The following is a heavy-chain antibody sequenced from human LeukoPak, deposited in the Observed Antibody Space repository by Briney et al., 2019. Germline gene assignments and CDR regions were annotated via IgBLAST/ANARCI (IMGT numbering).Heavy chain of an antibody. J-gene: IGHJ5*02. CDR1: GFTFSSYW. CDR2: INSDGSST. V-gene: IGHV3-74*01. CDR3: ATLVVVADRDWFDP. Sequence: GGSLRLSCAASGFTFSSYWMHWVRQAPGKGLVWVSRINSDGSSTSYADSVKGRFTISRDNAKNTLYLQMNSLRAEDTAVYYCATLVVVADRDWFDPWGQGTLVTVSS. D-gene: IGHD2-15*01.